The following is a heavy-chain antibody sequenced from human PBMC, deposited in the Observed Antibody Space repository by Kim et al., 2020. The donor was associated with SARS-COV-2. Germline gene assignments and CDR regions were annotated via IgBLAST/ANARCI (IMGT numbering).Heavy chain of an antibody. V-gene: IGHV4-30-2*01. CDR3: ARGYGSGSPYGMDV. D-gene: IGHD3-10*01. CDR1: GGSISSGGYS. CDR2: IYYSGST. J-gene: IGHJ6*02. Sequence: SETLSPTCAVSGGSISSGGYSWSWIRQPPGKGLEWIGYIYYSGSTYYNPSLKSRVTISVDRSKNQFSLKLSSVTAADTAVYYCARGYGSGSPYGMDVWGQGTTVTVSS.